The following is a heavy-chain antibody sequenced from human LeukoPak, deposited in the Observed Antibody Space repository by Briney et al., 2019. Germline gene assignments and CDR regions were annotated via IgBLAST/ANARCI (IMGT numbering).Heavy chain of an antibody. Sequence: PGGSLRLSCAASGFNCSSYAMHWVRQAPGEGLEWVGLISYGGIDKSYADSVKGRFTISRDSSKRTLYLQMNSLRAEDTAMYYCARESWSDSVAFDIWGLGTMVIVSS. CDR2: ISYGGIDK. CDR1: GFNCSSYA. CDR3: ARESWSDSVAFDI. D-gene: IGHD3-3*01. V-gene: IGHV3-30*04. J-gene: IGHJ3*02.